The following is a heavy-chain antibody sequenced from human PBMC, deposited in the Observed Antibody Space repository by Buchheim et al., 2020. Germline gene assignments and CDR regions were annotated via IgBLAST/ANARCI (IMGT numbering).Heavy chain of an antibody. Sequence: EVQLLESGGGLVQSGGSLKLSCAVSGFRFDSYAMTWVRQAPGKGLEWVSAISGSGGSTYYADSVKGRFTISRDNSKNTLYLQMNSLRAEDTAVYYCAKDLEHVAAAGTFDYWGQGTL. D-gene: IGHD6-13*01. V-gene: IGHV3-23*01. J-gene: IGHJ4*02. CDR1: GFRFDSYA. CDR2: ISGSGGST. CDR3: AKDLEHVAAAGTFDY.